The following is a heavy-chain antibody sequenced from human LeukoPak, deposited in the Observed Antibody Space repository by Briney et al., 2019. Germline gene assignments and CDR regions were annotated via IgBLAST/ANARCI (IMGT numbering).Heavy chain of an antibody. J-gene: IGHJ4*02. CDR3: VRGGPNKSGWTLDY. V-gene: IGHV1-3*01. D-gene: IGHD6-19*01. CDR2: FNSDTGNT. CDR1: GYTLTNYA. Sequence: ASVKVSCKASGYTLTNYAIHWVRQAPGQRLEWMGWFNSDTGNTEYSQKFQGRVTISRDTSANTAYMELNRLGPEDTAVFYCVRGGPNKSGWTLDYWGQGTLVTASS.